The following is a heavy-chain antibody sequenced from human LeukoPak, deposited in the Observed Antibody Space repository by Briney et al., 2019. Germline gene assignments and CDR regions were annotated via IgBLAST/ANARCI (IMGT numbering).Heavy chain of an antibody. J-gene: IGHJ4*02. CDR3: VRRSGGPGVFDY. V-gene: IGHV5-51*01. Sequence: GESLKISCKGSGYNFTRYWIGWVRQMPGKGLEWMGIFDPGDSDTRYSPSFQGQVTISADRSISTAYLQWSGLKASDTAMYYCVRRSGGPGVFDYWGQGTLVTVSS. CDR2: FDPGDSDT. D-gene: IGHD3-10*01. CDR1: GYNFTRYW.